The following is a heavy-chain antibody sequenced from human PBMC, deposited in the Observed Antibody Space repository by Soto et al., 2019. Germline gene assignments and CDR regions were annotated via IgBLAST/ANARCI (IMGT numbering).Heavy chain of an antibody. J-gene: IGHJ3*01. CDR1: GFSFSDNL. D-gene: IGHD2-8*02. CDR2: INPDNGHT. V-gene: IGHV1-3*01. Sequence: QVQLVQSGAEVRKPGASVNISCRASGFSFSDNLINWVRQAPGQSLEWMGWINPDNGHTRYSQTFQGRVTISSHSSASIAYVEVSDLTSEDTAVYYCARDILSVGPRANDAFDVWGQGTMVTVSS. CDR3: ARDILSVGPRANDAFDV.